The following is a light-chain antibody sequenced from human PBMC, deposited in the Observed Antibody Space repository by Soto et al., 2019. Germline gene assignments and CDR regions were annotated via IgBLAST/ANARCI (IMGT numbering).Light chain of an antibody. CDR1: QSVSNNY. J-gene: IGKJ1*01. V-gene: IGKV3-20*01. CDR3: QQYGSSPGT. Sequence: DIMLTKSPGTLSLSPGERAPLSCRASQSVSNNYLAWYQQKPGQAPRLLIYGASNRATGIPDRFSGSGSGTDFTLTISRLEPEDFAVYYCQQYGSSPGTFGQGTKVDIK. CDR2: GAS.